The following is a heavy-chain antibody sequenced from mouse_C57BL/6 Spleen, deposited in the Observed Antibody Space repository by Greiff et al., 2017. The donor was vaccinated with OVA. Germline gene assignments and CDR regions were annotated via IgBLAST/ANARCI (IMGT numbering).Heavy chain of an antibody. D-gene: IGHD1-1*01. CDR1: GFTFSSYA. CDR2: ISDGGSYT. J-gene: IGHJ4*01. Sequence: EVKLVESGGGLVKPGGSLKLSCAASGFTFSSYAMSWVRQTPEKRLEWVATISDGGSYTYYPDNVKGRFTISRDNAKNNLYLQMSHLKSEDTAMYYCAREKLRGAMDYWGQGTSVTVSS. CDR3: AREKLRGAMDY. V-gene: IGHV5-4*01.